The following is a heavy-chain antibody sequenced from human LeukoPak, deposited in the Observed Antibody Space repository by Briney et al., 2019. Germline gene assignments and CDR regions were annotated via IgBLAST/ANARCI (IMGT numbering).Heavy chain of an antibody. D-gene: IGHD1-26*01. CDR3: ARDDGSYSRSPGFDN. V-gene: IGHV3-23*01. CDR2: ISGSGGGT. J-gene: IGHJ4*02. CDR1: GFTSSSYA. Sequence: GGSLRLSCTASGFTSSSYAMSWVRQAPGKGLEWVSVISGSGGGTYYADSVKGRLTISRDNAKNSLYLQMNSLRAEDTAVYYCARDDGSYSRSPGFDNWGQGTLVTVSS.